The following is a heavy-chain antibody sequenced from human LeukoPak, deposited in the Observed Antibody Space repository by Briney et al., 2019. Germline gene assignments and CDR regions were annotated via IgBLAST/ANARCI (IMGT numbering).Heavy chain of an antibody. CDR2: IYWDDDN. Sequence: SGPTLLKPTQTLTLTCTFSGFSLSTSGVGVGWIRQPPGKALEWLALIYWDDDNRYSPSLKSRLTITKDTSKNRVVLTMTNMDPVDTATYYCAHSPRGYSYGYGWYYFDYWGQGTLVTVSS. CDR3: AHSPRGYSYGYGWYYFDY. J-gene: IGHJ4*02. CDR1: GFSLSTSGVG. V-gene: IGHV2-5*02. D-gene: IGHD5-18*01.